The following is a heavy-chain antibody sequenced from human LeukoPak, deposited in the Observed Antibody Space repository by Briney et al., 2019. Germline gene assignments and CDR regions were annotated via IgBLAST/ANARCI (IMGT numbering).Heavy chain of an antibody. CDR2: INPNSGGT. CDR1: GYTFTGYY. D-gene: IGHD2-2*01. J-gene: IGHJ5*02. V-gene: IGHV1-2*02. CDR3: ARRANCSSTSCQPFSYNWFDP. Sequence: ASVKVSCKASGYTFTGYYMHWVRQAPGQGLEWMGWINPNSGGTNYAQKFQGRVTITADESTSTAYMELSSLRSEDTAVYYCARRANCSSTSCQPFSYNWFDPWGQGTLVTVSS.